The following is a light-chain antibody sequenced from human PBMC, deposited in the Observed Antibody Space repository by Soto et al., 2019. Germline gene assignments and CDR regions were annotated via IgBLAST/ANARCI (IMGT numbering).Light chain of an antibody. Sequence: DIQMTQSPSSLSPSVGDRVTITCRASRGISDWLAWYQQKPGKAPELLIFDASNLKSGVSSRFSGSGSGTEFTLTISRLQPDDVATYYCLQDSSHPWTFGQGTKVEIK. J-gene: IGKJ1*01. CDR3: LQDSSHPWT. V-gene: IGKV1-5*01. CDR1: RGISDW. CDR2: DAS.